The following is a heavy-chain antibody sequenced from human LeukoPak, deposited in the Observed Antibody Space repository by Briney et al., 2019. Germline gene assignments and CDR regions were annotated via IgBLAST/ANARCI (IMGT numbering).Heavy chain of an antibody. CDR1: GFTFSSYG. CDR2: ISGSGGST. Sequence: GGTLRLSCAASGFTFSSYGMSWVRQAPGKGLEWVSAISGSGGSTYYADSVKGRFTISGDNSKNTLYLQMNSLRAEDTAVYYCAKAMVRGVMPFDYWGQGTLVTVSS. CDR3: AKAMVRGVMPFDY. V-gene: IGHV3-23*01. J-gene: IGHJ4*02. D-gene: IGHD3-10*01.